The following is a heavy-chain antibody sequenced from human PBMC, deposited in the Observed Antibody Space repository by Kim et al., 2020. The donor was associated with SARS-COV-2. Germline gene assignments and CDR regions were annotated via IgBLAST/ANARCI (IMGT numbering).Heavy chain of an antibody. D-gene: IGHD1-26*01. Sequence: SETLSLTCTVSGGSISSGGYYWSWIRQHPGKGLECIGYIYYSGSTYYNPSLKSRVTISVDTSKNQFSLKLSSVTAADTAVYYCARDRWARHSSTHVNWFDPWGQGTLVTVSS. CDR3: ARDRWARHSSTHVNWFDP. CDR1: GGSISSGGYY. CDR2: IYYSGST. J-gene: IGHJ5*02. V-gene: IGHV4-31*03.